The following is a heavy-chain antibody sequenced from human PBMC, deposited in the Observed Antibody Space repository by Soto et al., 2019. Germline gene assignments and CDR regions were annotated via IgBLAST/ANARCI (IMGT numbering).Heavy chain of an antibody. CDR1: GFIFEDFA. Sequence: GGSLRLSCVGSGFIFEDFAMNWVRQVPGKGLEWVSGISWNSATLAYADSVKGRFIVSRDNAKNILYLQMNSLRPEDAALYYCAKDVGSYYYDTSAYLYDYWGQGTLVTVSS. V-gene: IGHV3-9*01. CDR3: AKDVGSYYYDTSAYLYDY. J-gene: IGHJ4*02. CDR2: ISWNSATL. D-gene: IGHD3-22*01.